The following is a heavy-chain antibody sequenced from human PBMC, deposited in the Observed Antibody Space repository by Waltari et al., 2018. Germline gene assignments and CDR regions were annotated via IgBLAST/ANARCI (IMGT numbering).Heavy chain of an antibody. CDR2: VLPGLGTA. Sequence: QVQLVQSGAEVKKPGSSVKVSCKASGGTFSSYAISWVRQAPGPGLEWMGGEWGVLPGLGTAIEEHKAHGRCTRTADESTSTAYVERRGGRSEETAVYYGAIAPDGRTSSAAAGWFDPGGQGTLVTVSS. CDR3: AIAPDGRTSSAAAGWFDP. J-gene: IGHJ5*02. D-gene: IGHD2-2*01. V-gene: IGHV1-69*01. CDR1: GGTFSSYA.